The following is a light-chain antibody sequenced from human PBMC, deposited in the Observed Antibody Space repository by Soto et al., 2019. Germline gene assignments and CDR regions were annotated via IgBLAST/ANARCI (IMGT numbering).Light chain of an antibody. V-gene: IGKV3-15*01. CDR2: GAF. CDR1: QSVSYN. J-gene: IGKJ4*01. CDR3: QQYKNWPPLT. Sequence: EIVMTQSPATLSVSPGERATLSCRASQSVSYNLAWYQQKPGQGPRLLIYGAFTRATGIPARFSGSGSGTEFTLTISSLQSEDFAVYYCQQYKNWPPLTFGXGX.